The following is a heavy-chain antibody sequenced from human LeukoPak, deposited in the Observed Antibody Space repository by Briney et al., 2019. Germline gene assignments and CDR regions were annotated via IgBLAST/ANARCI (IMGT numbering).Heavy chain of an antibody. D-gene: IGHD5-18*01. CDR2: ISGSGGST. V-gene: IGHV3-23*01. Sequence: GALRLSCAASGFTFSRYAMSWVRQAPGKGLEWVSAISGSGGSTYYADSVKGRFTISRDNSKNTLYLQMNSLRAEDTAVYYCAKDRIQLWSPIDYWGQGTLVTVSS. J-gene: IGHJ4*02. CDR3: AKDRIQLWSPIDY. CDR1: GFTFSRYA.